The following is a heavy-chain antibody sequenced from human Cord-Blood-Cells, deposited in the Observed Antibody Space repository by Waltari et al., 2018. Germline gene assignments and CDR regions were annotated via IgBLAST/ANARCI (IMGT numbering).Heavy chain of an antibody. CDR2: INPNSGGT. CDR3: ARDTCTNGVCYLFADY. J-gene: IGHJ4*02. CDR1: GYTFSGYY. V-gene: IGHV1-2*02. D-gene: IGHD2-8*01. Sequence: QVQLVQSGAEVKKPGASVTVSCKDSGYTFSGYYMHWVRQAPGQGLEWMGWINPNSGGTNYAQKFQGRVTMTRDTSISTAYMELSRLRSDDTAVYYCARDTCTNGVCYLFADYWGQGTLVTVSS.